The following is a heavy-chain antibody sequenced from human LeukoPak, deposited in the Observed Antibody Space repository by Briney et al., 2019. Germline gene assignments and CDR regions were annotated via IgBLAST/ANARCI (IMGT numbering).Heavy chain of an antibody. J-gene: IGHJ4*02. CDR3: AKTPIGSSGDDIYFDY. CDR1: GFTLSSYE. Sequence: PGGSLRLSCTVSGFTLSSYEMTWFRQAPGKGLEWVSSIGYSGGDTHYADSVKGRFTISRDNSKNTLYLQMNSLRAEDTAVYYCAKTPIGSSGDDIYFDYWGQGTLVTVSS. D-gene: IGHD3-10*01. CDR2: IGYSGGDT. V-gene: IGHV3-23*01.